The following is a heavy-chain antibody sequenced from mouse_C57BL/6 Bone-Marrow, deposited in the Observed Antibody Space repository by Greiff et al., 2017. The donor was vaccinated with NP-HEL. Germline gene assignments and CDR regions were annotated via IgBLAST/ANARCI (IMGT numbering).Heavy chain of an antibody. CDR3: ARRRTMDY. V-gene: IGHV1-76*01. Sequence: VQLVESGAELVRPGASVKLSCKASGYTFTDYYINWVKQRPGQGLEWIARIYPGSGNTYYNEKFKGKATLTAEKSSSTAYMQLSSLTSEDSAVYFCARRRTMDYWGQGTSVTVSS. CDR2: IYPGSGNT. J-gene: IGHJ4*01. CDR1: GYTFTDYY.